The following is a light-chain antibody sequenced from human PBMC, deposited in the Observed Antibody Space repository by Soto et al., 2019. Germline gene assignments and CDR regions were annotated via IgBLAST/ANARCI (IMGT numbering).Light chain of an antibody. CDR3: QQYDSYSWT. CDR1: QSISSR. Sequence: DIQMTQSPSTLSASVGDRVTITCRASQSISSRLAWYQQKPGKVPKLLIYKASSFESGVPSRFSGSGSGTQLTVTISSLQPDDFATYYCQQYDSYSWTFGQGTKVEI. V-gene: IGKV1-5*03. CDR2: KAS. J-gene: IGKJ1*01.